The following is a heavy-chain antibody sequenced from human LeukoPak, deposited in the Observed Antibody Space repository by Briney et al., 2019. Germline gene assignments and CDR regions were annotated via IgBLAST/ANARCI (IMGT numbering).Heavy chain of an antibody. V-gene: IGHV3-21*01. CDR2: MSSSGTYI. CDR3: ARGVRGSFDH. CDR1: GFSLATYS. Sequence: PGGSLRLSCAASGFSLATYSMNWVRRTPGKGLEWVSYMSSSGTYINYAESVKGRFSISRDNAKKSRYLEIYSLRADDTGVYYCARGVRGSFDHWGRGTLVTVSS. J-gene: IGHJ4*02.